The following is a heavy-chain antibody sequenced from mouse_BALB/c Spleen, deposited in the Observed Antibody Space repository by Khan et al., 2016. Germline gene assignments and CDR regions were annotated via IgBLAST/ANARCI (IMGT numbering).Heavy chain of an antibody. CDR3: ARAPTATRYCDV. Sequence: EVQLQESGPGLVKPSQSLSLTCTVTGYSITSDYAWNWIRQFPGNKLEWMGYIKYSGSTTYKPSLKRRLSITRDTSKNQFFLQLKSVTTEDTATYYCARAPTATRYCDVWGAGTTVTVSS. CDR1: GYSITSDYA. CDR2: IKYSGST. V-gene: IGHV3-2*02. J-gene: IGHJ1*01. D-gene: IGHD1-2*01.